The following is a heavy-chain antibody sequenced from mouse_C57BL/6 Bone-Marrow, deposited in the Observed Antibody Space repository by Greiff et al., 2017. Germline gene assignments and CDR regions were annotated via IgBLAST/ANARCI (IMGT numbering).Heavy chain of an antibody. CDR3: DRKGFPGSNYDGSRIWYIDV. CDR2: IWSGGST. J-gene: IGHJ1*03. V-gene: IGHV2-2*01. Sequence: VQLQQSGPGLVQPSPSLSITCTVSGFSLTSYGVHWVRQSPGKGLEWLGVIWSGGSTDYNAAFISRLSISKDNSKCQVFFKMNSLQADDTAISYWDRKGFPGSNYDGSRIWYIDVWGTGTSVTVSS. D-gene: IGHD1-1*01. CDR1: GFSLTSYG.